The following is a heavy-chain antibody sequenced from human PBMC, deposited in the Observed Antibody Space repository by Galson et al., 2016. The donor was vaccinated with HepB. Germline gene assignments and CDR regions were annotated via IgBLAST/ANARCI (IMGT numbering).Heavy chain of an antibody. CDR3: ARDAYCTTGSCSGWFDP. CDR1: GFTFSSFA. V-gene: IGHV3-30-3*01. Sequence: SLRLSCAASGFTFSSFALHWVRQAPGKGLEWVAFISDDENTRHYADSVKGRFSISRDNSKSTLYLQMNRLRTEDTAVYYCARDAYCTTGSCSGWFDPWGQGTLVTVSS. CDR2: ISDDENTR. J-gene: IGHJ5*02. D-gene: IGHD2-8*01.